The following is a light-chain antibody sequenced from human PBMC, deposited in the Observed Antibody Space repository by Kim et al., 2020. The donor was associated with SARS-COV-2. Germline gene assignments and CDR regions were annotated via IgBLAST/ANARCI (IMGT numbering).Light chain of an antibody. CDR2: DVN. J-gene: IGLJ1*01. CDR3: CSYTSSVTYV. CDR1: SSDVGGHNL. Sequence: GQSITISCTGTSSDVGGHNLVTWYQQYPGKAPKLMIYDVNKRPSGVSNRFSGSKSGNTASLTISGLQPEDEADYYCCSYTSSVTYVFGTGTKVTVL. V-gene: IGLV2-14*04.